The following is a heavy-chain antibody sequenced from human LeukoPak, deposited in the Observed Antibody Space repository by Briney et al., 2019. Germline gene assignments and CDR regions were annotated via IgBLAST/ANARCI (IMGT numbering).Heavy chain of an antibody. J-gene: IGHJ4*02. CDR3: AREISSSTSFDY. Sequence: GGSLRLSCAASGFSLSGNAVSWVRQAPGKGPEWVASINNDGSGKYFVDSVKGRFTISRDNAKNSLYLQVSTLRAEDTAVYYCAREISSSTSFDYWGQGTLVTVSS. D-gene: IGHD2-2*01. CDR2: INNDGSGK. V-gene: IGHV3-7*01. CDR1: GFSLSGNA.